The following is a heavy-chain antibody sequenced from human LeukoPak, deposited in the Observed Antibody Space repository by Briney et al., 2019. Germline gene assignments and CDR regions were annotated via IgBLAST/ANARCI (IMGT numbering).Heavy chain of an antibody. Sequence: GESLKISSMGSGXRFTTYCIDWVRPVPGKGLEWMGLIQPADSQTRYNPSFQGQVTLSDDKSINTAYLQWSSLRPSDTAIYYCARRLRTGGFDIWGQGTEVTVSS. V-gene: IGHV5-51*01. CDR1: GXRFTTYC. CDR2: IQPADSQT. CDR3: ARRLRTGGFDI. D-gene: IGHD1-1*01. J-gene: IGHJ3*02.